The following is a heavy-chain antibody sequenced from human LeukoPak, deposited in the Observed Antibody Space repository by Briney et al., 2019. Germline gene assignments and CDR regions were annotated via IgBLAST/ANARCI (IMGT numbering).Heavy chain of an antibody. CDR3: ARAKGGRYYFDY. J-gene: IGHJ4*02. V-gene: IGHV4-59*01. CDR2: IYYSGST. Sequence: PSETLSLTCIVSGGSISSNYWSWIRQPPGKGLEWIGYIYYSGSTNYNPSLKSRVTISVDTSKNQFSLKLSSVTAADTAVYYCARAKGGRYYFDYWGLRTLVTVSS. CDR1: GGSISSNY. D-gene: IGHD3-16*01.